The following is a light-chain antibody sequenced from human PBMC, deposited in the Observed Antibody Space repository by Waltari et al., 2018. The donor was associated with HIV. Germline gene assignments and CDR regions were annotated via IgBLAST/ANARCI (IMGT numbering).Light chain of an antibody. J-gene: IGLJ3*02. CDR2: GNS. V-gene: IGLV1-40*01. CDR1: ISNIGAGYD. CDR3: QSYDRSLSNWV. Sequence: QSVLTQPPSVSGAPGQRVTISCTGGISNIGAGYDVTWYQQLPGTAPKRLIYGNSNRPSGVPDRFAGSKSGTSASLAISGLQPDDETDYYCQSYDRSLSNWVFGGGTKLTVL.